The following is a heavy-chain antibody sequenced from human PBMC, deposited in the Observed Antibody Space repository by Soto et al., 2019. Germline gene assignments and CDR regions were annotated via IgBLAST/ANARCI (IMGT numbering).Heavy chain of an antibody. CDR2: INHSGST. CDR1: GGSFSGYY. CDR3: ARRSLPTTLPPPHYYYYYYMDV. Sequence: SETLSLTCAVYGGSFSGYYWSWIRQPPGKGLEWIGEINHSGSTNYNPSLKSRVTISVDTSKNQFSLKLSSVTAADTAVYYCARRSLPTTLPPPHYYYYYYMDVWGKGTTVTVSS. D-gene: IGHD4-17*01. J-gene: IGHJ6*03. V-gene: IGHV4-34*01.